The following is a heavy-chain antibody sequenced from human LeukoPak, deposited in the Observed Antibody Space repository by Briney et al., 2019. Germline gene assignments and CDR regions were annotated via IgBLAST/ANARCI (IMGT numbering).Heavy chain of an antibody. CDR3: ARLLEGEYYYDSSDHYYFDY. Sequence: GESLKISCKASVFSFSNYWIAWVRQKPGEGLEWMGNIYPGDSDTRYNPSFQGQVTISADKSIKTAYLQWSSLKASDTAMYYCARLLEGEYYYDSSDHYYFDYWGQGTLVTVSS. J-gene: IGHJ4*02. D-gene: IGHD3-22*01. V-gene: IGHV5-51*01. CDR2: IYPGDSDT. CDR1: VFSFSNYW.